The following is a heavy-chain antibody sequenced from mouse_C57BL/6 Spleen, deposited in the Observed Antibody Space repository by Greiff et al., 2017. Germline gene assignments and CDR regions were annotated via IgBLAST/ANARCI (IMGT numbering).Heavy chain of an antibody. J-gene: IGHJ3*01. CDR1: GFSLTSYA. V-gene: IGHV2-9-1*01. CDR2: IGTGGGT. CDR3: AQQGYDYDVGWFAY. D-gene: IGHD2-4*01. Sequence: VQLQQSGPGLVAPSQSLSITCTVSGFSLTSYAISWVRQPPGKGLEWLGVIGTGGGTNYNSALKTRQSISKDNSKSQVFLKMNSLQTDDTARYYCAQQGYDYDVGWFAYWGQGTLVTVSA.